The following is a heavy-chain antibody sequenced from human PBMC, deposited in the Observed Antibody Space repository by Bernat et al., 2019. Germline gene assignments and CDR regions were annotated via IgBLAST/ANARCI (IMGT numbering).Heavy chain of an antibody. V-gene: IGHV3-66*01. CDR2: IYSGVST. J-gene: IGHJ4*02. CDR3: ERESNRSNWSDVGD. D-gene: IGHD1-20*01. Sequence: EVQLVESGGGLVQPGGSLRLSCAASGFTVSSNYMSWVRQAPGKGLEWVSGIYSGVSTYYADSVQGRFTISIDNSKNTLYLQMNSLRAEATAVYCCERESNRSNWSDVGDWGQGTLVTVSS. CDR1: GFTVSSNY.